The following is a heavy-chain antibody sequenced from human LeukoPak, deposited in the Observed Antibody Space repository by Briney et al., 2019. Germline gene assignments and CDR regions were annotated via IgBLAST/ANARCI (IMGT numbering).Heavy chain of an antibody. Sequence: PGGSLRLSCAASGFTFSSYEMNWVRQAPGKGLEWVSLISWDGGSTYYADSVKGRFTISRDNSKNSLYLQMNSLRAEDTALYYCAKDKASGYSYGNILDYWGQGTLVTVSS. D-gene: IGHD5-18*01. CDR2: ISWDGGST. CDR3: AKDKASGYSYGNILDY. J-gene: IGHJ4*02. V-gene: IGHV3-43D*03. CDR1: GFTFSSYE.